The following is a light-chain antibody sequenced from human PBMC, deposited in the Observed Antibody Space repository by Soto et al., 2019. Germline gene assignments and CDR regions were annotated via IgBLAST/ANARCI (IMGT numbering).Light chain of an antibody. J-gene: IGLJ3*02. Sequence: QSALTQPASVSGSPGQSITISCTGSSSDIGGYNYVSWYQQYPGKAPKLMIYEVSNRPSGISNRFSASKSGNTASLTISGLTAEDETDYYCSSYTNSDTWVFGGGTKLTVL. V-gene: IGLV2-14*01. CDR2: EVS. CDR3: SSYTNSDTWV. CDR1: SSDIGGYNY.